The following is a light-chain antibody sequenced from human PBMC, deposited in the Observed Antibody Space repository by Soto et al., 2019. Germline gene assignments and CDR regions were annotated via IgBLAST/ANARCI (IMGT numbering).Light chain of an antibody. Sequence: DIQMTQSPSTLSASVGDRVTITCRASQSISTWLAWYQQKPGKAPKVLIYDASSLESGVPSRFSGSGSGTELTLTISSLQPDDFAAYYGQQYKNYLTFGPGTKVDIK. J-gene: IGKJ3*01. CDR1: QSISTW. CDR2: DAS. CDR3: QQYKNYLT. V-gene: IGKV1-5*01.